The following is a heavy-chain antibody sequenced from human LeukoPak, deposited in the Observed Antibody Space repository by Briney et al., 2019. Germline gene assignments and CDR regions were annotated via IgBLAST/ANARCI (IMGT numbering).Heavy chain of an antibody. V-gene: IGHV1-2*02. CDR2: INPNSGGT. J-gene: IGHJ6*03. CDR3: AREVYSSSGESNYYYYYYMDV. Sequence: ASVKVSCKASGYTFTGYYMHWVRQAPGQGLEWMGWINPNSGGTNYAQKFQGRVTMTRDTSISTAYMELSRLRSDDTAVYYCAREVYSSSGESNYYYYYYMDVWGKGTTVTVSS. D-gene: IGHD6-13*01. CDR1: GYTFTGYY.